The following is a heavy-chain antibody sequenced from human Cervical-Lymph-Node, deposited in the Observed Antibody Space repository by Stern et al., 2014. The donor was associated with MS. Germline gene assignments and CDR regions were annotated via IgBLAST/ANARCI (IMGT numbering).Heavy chain of an antibody. CDR3: TRDRGVFFDF. CDR1: GDTLTNYA. Sequence: VQLVESGAEVKRPGSSVKVSCKAPGDTLTNYAISWVRQAPGHGLEWMGVIVPRFDVIPLSPKFEDRITLTADKATLTADMELSSLRSDDTATYFCTRDRGVFFDFWGQGTLVTVSS. J-gene: IGHJ4*02. V-gene: IGHV1-69*17. D-gene: IGHD3-10*01. CDR2: IVPRFDVI.